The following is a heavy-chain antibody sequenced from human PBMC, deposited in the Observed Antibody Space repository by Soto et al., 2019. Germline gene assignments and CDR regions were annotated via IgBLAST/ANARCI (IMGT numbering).Heavy chain of an antibody. CDR2: INPSDGST. J-gene: IGHJ5*02. V-gene: IGHV1-46*01. CDR3: ARGGHYYDSVAGWFDP. Sequence: QVQLVQSGAEVKMPGASVKVSCKASGYTFTSYYMHWVRQAPGQGLEWMGIINPSDGSTTYAQKFQGRVTRTRDTSTRTVYMELSSLRSEDTATHFCARGGHYYDSVAGWFDPWGQGTLVTVSS. CDR1: GYTFTSYY. D-gene: IGHD3-22*01.